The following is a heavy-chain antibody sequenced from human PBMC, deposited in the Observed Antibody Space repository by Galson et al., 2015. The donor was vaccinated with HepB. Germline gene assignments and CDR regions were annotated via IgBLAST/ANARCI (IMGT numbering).Heavy chain of an antibody. V-gene: IGHV1-18*01. CDR1: GYTFTSYG. J-gene: IGHJ6*03. Sequence: SVKVSCKASGYTFTSYGISWVRQAPGQGLEWMGWISAYNGNTNYAQKLQGRVTMTTDTSTSTAYMELRSLRSDDTAVYYCARDNTMIVVVNVDYYYYYYMDVWGKGTTVTVSS. CDR2: ISAYNGNT. CDR3: ARDNTMIVVVNVDYYYYYYMDV. D-gene: IGHD3-22*01.